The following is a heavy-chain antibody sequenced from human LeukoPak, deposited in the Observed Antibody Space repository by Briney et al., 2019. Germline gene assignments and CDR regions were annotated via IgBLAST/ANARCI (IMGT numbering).Heavy chain of an antibody. CDR3: ARDRGWQQFDY. CDR1: GFTFSSSW. CDR2: IKADGTGK. V-gene: IGHV3-7*01. Sequence: GGSLRLSCVSSGFTFSSSWMTWVRQAPGMGLERVANIKADGTGKYYVDSVRGRFSISRDNAKNSLYLELNSLRAEDTGVYFCARDRGWQQFDYWGQGTLVTVSS. J-gene: IGHJ4*01. D-gene: IGHD5-24*01.